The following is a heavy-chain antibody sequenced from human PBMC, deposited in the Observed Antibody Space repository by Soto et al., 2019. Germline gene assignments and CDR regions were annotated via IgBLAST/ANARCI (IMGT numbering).Heavy chain of an antibody. CDR3: ARDIAVAGTMGWFDP. V-gene: IGHV1-18*01. J-gene: IGHJ5*02. CDR1: GYTFTSYG. D-gene: IGHD6-19*01. CDR2: ISAYNGNT. Sequence: ASVKVSCKASGYTFTSYGISWVRQAPGQGLEWMGWISAYNGNTNYAQKLQGRVTMTTDTSTSTAYMELRSLRSDDTAVYYCARDIAVAGTMGWFDPWGQGTLVTVSS.